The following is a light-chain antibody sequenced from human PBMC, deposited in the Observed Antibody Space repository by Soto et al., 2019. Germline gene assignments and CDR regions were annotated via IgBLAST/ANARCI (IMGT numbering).Light chain of an antibody. CDR2: EVN. V-gene: IGLV2-14*01. CDR1: NSDVGTYNF. Sequence: QSARTQPASVSGSPGQSITISCTGTNSDVGTYNFVSWYQQYPGKAPKLIIYEVNNRPSGVSTRFSGSKSGNTASLTISGLQAEDEADYHCSSYTRTTTLVFGGGTKVTVL. J-gene: IGLJ2*01. CDR3: SSYTRTTTLV.